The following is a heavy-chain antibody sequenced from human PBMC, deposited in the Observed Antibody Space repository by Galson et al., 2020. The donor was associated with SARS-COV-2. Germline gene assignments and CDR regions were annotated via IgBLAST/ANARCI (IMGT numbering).Heavy chain of an antibody. CDR3: AREGLYSSSWYVGNYFDY. CDR2: IWYDGSNK. Sequence: GGSLRLSCAASGFTFSSYGMHWVRQAPGKGLEWVAVIWYDGSNKYYADSVKGRFTISRDNSKNTLYLQMNSLRAEDTAVYYCAREGLYSSSWYVGNYFDYWGQGTLVTVSS. J-gene: IGHJ4*02. V-gene: IGHV3-33*01. D-gene: IGHD6-13*01. CDR1: GFTFSSYG.